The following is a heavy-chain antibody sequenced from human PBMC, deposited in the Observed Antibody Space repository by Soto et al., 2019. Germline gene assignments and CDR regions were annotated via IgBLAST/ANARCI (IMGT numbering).Heavy chain of an antibody. CDR2: VYYGGST. CDR3: ARGAGGMVYYYYYMDV. D-gene: IGHD2-15*01. Sequence: SETLSLTCTVSGGSISSSSYYWGWIRQPPGKGLEWIGNVYYGGSTYYNPSLKSRVTISVEKSKNQFSLKLSSVTAADTAVYYCARGAGGMVYYYYYMDVWGKGTTVTVSS. CDR1: GGSISSSSYY. V-gene: IGHV4-39*07. J-gene: IGHJ6*03.